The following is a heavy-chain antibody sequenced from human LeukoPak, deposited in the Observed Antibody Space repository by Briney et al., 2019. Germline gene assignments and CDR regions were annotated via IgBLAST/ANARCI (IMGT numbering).Heavy chain of an antibody. V-gene: IGHV3-30-3*01. J-gene: IGHJ4*02. CDR2: ISYDGSNK. D-gene: IGHD1-26*01. CDR1: GFTFSSYW. Sequence: GGSLRLSCAASGFTFSSYWTSRVRQAPGKGLEWVAVISYDGSNKYYADSVKGRFTISRDNSKNTLYLQMNSLRAEDTAVYYCAREGVVGIFDYWGQGTLVTVSS. CDR3: AREGVVGIFDY.